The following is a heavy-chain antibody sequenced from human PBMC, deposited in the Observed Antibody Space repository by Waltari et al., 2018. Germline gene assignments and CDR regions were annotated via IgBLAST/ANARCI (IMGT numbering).Heavy chain of an antibody. CDR3: ARSPWSRVATYYYFDY. J-gene: IGHJ4*02. D-gene: IGHD5-12*01. CDR2: ISYDGSNK. Sequence: QVQLVESGGGVVQPGRSLRLSCAASGFTFSSYAMHWVRQAPGKGLEWVAVISYDGSNKYYADSVKGRFTSSRDNSKNTLYLQMNSLRAEDTAVYYCARSPWSRVATYYYFDYWGQGTLVIVSS. V-gene: IGHV3-30-3*01. CDR1: GFTFSSYA.